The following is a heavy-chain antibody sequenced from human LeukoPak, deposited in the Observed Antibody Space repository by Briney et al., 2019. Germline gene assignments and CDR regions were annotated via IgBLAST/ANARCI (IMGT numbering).Heavy chain of an antibody. Sequence: PGGSLRLSCAASGFTFSSYWMHWVRQAPGKGLVWVSRINSEGSSSSYADSVKGRFTISIDNAKNTLYLQMNSLRAEDTAVYYCARGNWGSYSNFDYWGQGALVTVSS. J-gene: IGHJ4*02. V-gene: IGHV3-74*01. CDR2: INSEGSSS. D-gene: IGHD7-27*01. CDR3: ARGNWGSYSNFDY. CDR1: GFTFSSYW.